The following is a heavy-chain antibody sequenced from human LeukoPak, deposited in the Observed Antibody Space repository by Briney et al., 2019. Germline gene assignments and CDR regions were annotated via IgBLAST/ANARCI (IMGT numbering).Heavy chain of an antibody. CDR1: GFTFSKFA. CDR3: AKDSAKKYDDY. J-gene: IGHJ4*02. Sequence: GGSLRLSCAGAGFTFSKFAMSWVRQAPGKGLEWVSLISTSGTPHYADSVKGRFTISRDNSKNTLYLQMNSLRAEDTAVYYCAKDSAKKYDDYWGQGTLVTVSS. D-gene: IGHD2/OR15-2a*01. CDR2: ISTSGTP. V-gene: IGHV3-23*01.